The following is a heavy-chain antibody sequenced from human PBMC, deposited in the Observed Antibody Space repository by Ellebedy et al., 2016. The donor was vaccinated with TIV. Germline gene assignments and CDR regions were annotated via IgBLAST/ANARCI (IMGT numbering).Heavy chain of an antibody. CDR2: IWHDGSYK. Sequence: GESLKISCAASGFVFSTYVMHWVRQAPGKGLEWVASIWHDGSYKFHADSVKGRFTVSRDNSENTLYLQMDSLRPEDTAIYYCTRETVHTYYFDYWGQGTLVTVSS. D-gene: IGHD2/OR15-2a*01. CDR1: GFVFSTYV. CDR3: TRETVHTYYFDY. V-gene: IGHV3-33*01. J-gene: IGHJ4*02.